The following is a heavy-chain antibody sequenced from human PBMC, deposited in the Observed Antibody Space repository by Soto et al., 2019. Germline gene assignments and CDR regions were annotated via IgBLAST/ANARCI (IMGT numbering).Heavy chain of an antibody. CDR2: IIPIFGTA. V-gene: IGHV1-69*13. J-gene: IGHJ4*02. CDR3: ARGNGRVSYDSPLAFDY. CDR1: GGTFSSYA. Sequence: SVKASCKASGGTFSSYAISWVRQAPGQGLEWMGGIIPIFGTANYAQKFQGRVTITADESTSTAYMELSSLRSEDTAVYYCARGNGRVSYDSPLAFDYWGQGTLVTVSS. D-gene: IGHD3-22*01.